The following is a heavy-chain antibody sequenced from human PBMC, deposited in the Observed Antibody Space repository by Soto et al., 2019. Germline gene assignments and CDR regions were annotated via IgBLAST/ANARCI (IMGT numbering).Heavy chain of an antibody. CDR2: IHHGGNA. V-gene: IGHV4-38-2*01. J-gene: IGHJ4*02. D-gene: IGHD3-3*01. Sequence: SETLSLTCAVSGYVISSGYYWGWIRQSPWKGLELIGSIHHGGNALYNPSLKGRVTISIDTSKNQLSLKVSSVTAADTATYYCARGWTEAASAYCGQG. CDR3: ARGWTEAASAY. CDR1: GYVISSGYY.